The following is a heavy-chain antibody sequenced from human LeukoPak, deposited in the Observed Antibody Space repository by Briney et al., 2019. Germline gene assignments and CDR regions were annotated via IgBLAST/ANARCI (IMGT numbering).Heavy chain of an antibody. D-gene: IGHD4-17*01. CDR3: ARVTTGDDYGDYENWFDP. CDR1: GVSISSSNSY. J-gene: IGHJ5*02. Sequence: PSETLSLTCTVSGVSISSSNSYWGWIRQPPGKGLEWIGSIYYSGNTYYNASLKSQVSISIDTSKNQFSLKLSSVTAADTAVYYCARVTTGDDYGDYENWFDPWGQGTLVTVSS. V-gene: IGHV4-39*07. CDR2: IYYSGNT.